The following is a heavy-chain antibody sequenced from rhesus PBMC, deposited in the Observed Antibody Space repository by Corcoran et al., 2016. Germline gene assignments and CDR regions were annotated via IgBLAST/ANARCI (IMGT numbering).Heavy chain of an antibody. CDR1: GGSISGYYY. CDR3: ARRPPGNSKYWYFDL. V-gene: IGHV4-73*01. CDR2: IYGNSAST. Sequence: QVQLQQWGEGLVKPSETLSLTCAVYGGSISGYYYWSWIRQPPGQGLEWIGYIYGNSASTHYNPSLQTRVPISHRPYNNQFSLALLSLAAAATAVYYCARRPPGNSKYWYFDLWGPGTPITISS. J-gene: IGHJ2*01.